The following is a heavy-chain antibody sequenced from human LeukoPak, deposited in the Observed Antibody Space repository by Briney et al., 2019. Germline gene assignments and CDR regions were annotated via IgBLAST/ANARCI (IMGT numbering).Heavy chain of an antibody. Sequence: SVKVPCKASGGTFSSYAISWVRQAPGQGLEWMGRIIPIFGTANYAQKFQGRVTITTDESTSTAYMELSSLRSEDTAVYYCARAPGYSSGWQLFDYWGQGTLVTVSS. J-gene: IGHJ4*02. CDR2: IIPIFGTA. CDR1: GGTFSSYA. D-gene: IGHD6-19*01. V-gene: IGHV1-69*05. CDR3: ARAPGYSSGWQLFDY.